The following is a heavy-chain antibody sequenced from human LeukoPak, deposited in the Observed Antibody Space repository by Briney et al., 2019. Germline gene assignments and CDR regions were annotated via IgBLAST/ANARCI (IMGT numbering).Heavy chain of an antibody. CDR2: ITGSGGWA. CDR3: AKDQGFYGSGSYKEYFQY. J-gene: IGHJ1*01. Sequence: GGSLRLSCAASGLTFSNYAMMWLRQAPGKGLEWVSAITGSGGWALYADSVKGRFTISRDNSKNTLYLQMNSLRAEDTAVYYCAKDQGFYGSGSYKEYFQYWGQGTLVTVSS. CDR1: GLTFSNYA. V-gene: IGHV3-23*01. D-gene: IGHD3-10*01.